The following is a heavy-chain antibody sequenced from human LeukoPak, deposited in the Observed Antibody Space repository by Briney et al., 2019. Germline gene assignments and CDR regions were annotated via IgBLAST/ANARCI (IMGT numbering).Heavy chain of an antibody. CDR3: AKDLEAVAGGFDY. J-gene: IGHJ4*02. CDR1: GFTFSDYY. V-gene: IGHV3-11*01. CDR2: ITSGGTK. D-gene: IGHD6-19*01. Sequence: GGSLRLSCAASGFTFSDYYMNWIRQAPGKGLEWVSYITSGGTKYYADSVKGRFTISRDNAKNSLYLQMNSLRAEDTAVYYCAKDLEAVAGGFDYWGQGTLVTVSS.